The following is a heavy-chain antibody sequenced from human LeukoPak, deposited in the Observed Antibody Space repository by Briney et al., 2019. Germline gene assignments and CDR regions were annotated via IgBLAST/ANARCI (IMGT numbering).Heavy chain of an antibody. CDR3: ARDNRITMIVVVINRDWFDP. CDR1: GESFTGYY. CDR2: IDHRGNT. J-gene: IGHJ5*02. D-gene: IGHD3-22*01. V-gene: IGHV4-34*01. Sequence: SETLSLTCAVYGESFTGYYWSWIRQSPGTGLEWIGEIDHRGNTNYNPSLTSRVTISVDTSKNQFSLRLNSVTAADTAVYYCARDNRITMIVVVINRDWFDPWGQGTLVTVSS.